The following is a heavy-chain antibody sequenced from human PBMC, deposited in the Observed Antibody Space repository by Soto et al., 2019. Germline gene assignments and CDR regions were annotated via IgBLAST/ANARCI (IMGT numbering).Heavy chain of an antibody. J-gene: IGHJ5*02. CDR3: ARAPGYYYDSSGYYALRFWWFDH. V-gene: IGHV4-59*01. Sequence: PSGTLSLTCTASGGSISRYYWSWIRQPPGKGLEWIGYIYYSGSTNYNPSLKSRVTISVDTSKNQFSLKLSSVTAADTAVYYCARAPGYYYDSSGYYALRFWWFDHWGQGTLVTVSS. CDR2: IYYSGST. CDR1: GGSISRYY. D-gene: IGHD3-22*01.